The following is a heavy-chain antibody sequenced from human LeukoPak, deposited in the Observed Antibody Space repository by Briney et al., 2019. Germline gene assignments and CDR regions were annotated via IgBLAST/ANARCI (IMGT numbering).Heavy chain of an antibody. CDR3: ARGCEGSGWPFDY. CDR2: IYPGDSDI. Sequence: AESLKISCKGSGYRFTTYWIGWVRQMPGKGLEWMGIIYPGDSDIRYSPSFLGQVTISADRSISTAYLQWSSLKASDTAIYYCARGCEGSGWPFDYWGQGTLVTVSA. D-gene: IGHD6-19*01. V-gene: IGHV5-51*01. J-gene: IGHJ4*02. CDR1: GYRFTTYW.